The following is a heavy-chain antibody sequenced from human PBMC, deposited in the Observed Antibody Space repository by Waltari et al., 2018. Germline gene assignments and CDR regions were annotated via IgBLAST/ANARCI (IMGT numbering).Heavy chain of an antibody. V-gene: IGHV1-2*02. CDR1: GYTFTGYY. CDR3: ARVRNYYDSSGYYGWYFDL. D-gene: IGHD3-22*01. CDR2: INPNSGGT. Sequence: QVQLVQSGAEVKKPGASVKVSCKASGYTFTGYYMHWVRQAPGQGLEWMGWINPNSGGTNYAQKFQGRVTMTRDTSISTAYMELSRLRSDDTAVYYCARVRNYYDSSGYYGWYFDLWGRGTLVTVSS. J-gene: IGHJ2*01.